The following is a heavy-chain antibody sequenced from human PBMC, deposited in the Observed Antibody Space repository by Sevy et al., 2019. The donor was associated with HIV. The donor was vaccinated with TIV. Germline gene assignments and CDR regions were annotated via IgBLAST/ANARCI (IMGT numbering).Heavy chain of an antibody. CDR1: GLTFSNYG. Sequence: GGSLRLSCAASGLTFSNYGMHWVRQAPGKGLEWVALIWHDGSNTYYADSVKGRFTVSRHNSKNTVYLQMNSLRAEDTGIYYCSCGYTYGRDYWGQGTLVTVSS. V-gene: IGHV3-33*01. CDR3: SCGYTYGRDY. CDR2: IWHDGSNT. D-gene: IGHD5-18*01. J-gene: IGHJ4*02.